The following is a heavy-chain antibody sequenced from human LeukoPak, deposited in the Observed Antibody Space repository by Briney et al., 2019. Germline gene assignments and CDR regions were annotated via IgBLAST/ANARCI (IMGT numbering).Heavy chain of an antibody. CDR1: GYSFTSYW. J-gene: IGHJ4*02. D-gene: IGHD4-23*01. Sequence: GESMKISCKGSGYSFTSYWIGWVRQMPGKGLGWMGIIYPGDSDTRYSPSFQGQVTISADTSISTAYLQGSSLKASDTAMYYCAIDYGGNSDPLFDYWGQGTLVTVSS. CDR3: AIDYGGNSDPLFDY. CDR2: IYPGDSDT. V-gene: IGHV5-51*01.